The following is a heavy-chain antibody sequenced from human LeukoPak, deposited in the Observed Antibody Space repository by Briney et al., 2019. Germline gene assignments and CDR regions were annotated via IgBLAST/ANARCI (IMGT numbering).Heavy chain of an antibody. D-gene: IGHD3-22*01. CDR1: GFSFSSHW. V-gene: IGHV3-74*01. CDR3: VRDLWNYYDSSGYYYEDY. J-gene: IGHJ4*02. Sequence: GGSLRLSCAASGFSFSSHWMHWVRQAPGKGLVWVSRINSDGSITSHADSVKGRFTISRDNAKNTLFLQMNSLRAEDTAVYYCVRDLWNYYDSSGYYYEDYWGQGTLDTVSS. CDR2: INSDGSIT.